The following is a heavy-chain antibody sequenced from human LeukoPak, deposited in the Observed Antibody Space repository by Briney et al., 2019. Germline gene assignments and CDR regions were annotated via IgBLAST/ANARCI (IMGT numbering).Heavy chain of an antibody. CDR1: GFSFSSYA. Sequence: GGSLRLSCAASGFSFSSYAMSWVRQAPGKGLEWVSGISGSGGSTYYADSVKGRFTISRDNSKYTLYLQMNSLRAEDTAVYYCAKQHAATGGYFDYWGQGTLVTVSS. CDR3: AKQHAATGGYFDY. D-gene: IGHD3-10*01. V-gene: IGHV3-23*01. J-gene: IGHJ4*02. CDR2: ISGSGGST.